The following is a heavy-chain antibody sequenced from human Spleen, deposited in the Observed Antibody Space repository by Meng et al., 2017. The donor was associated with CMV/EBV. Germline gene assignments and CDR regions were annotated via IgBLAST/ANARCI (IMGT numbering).Heavy chain of an antibody. CDR2: ISYSGGT. CDR1: GGSVVTSNSY. V-gene: IGHV4-39*07. D-gene: IGHD3-10*01. J-gene: IGHJ5*02. Sequence: SGGSVVTSNSYWGWIRQPPGKGLGWIGSISYSGGTYYNPSLKSRVTISIDTSKNHFSLKMTSVTAADTAAYYCAGDLWFGEANWFDPWGQGTLVTVSS. CDR3: AGDLWFGEANWFDP.